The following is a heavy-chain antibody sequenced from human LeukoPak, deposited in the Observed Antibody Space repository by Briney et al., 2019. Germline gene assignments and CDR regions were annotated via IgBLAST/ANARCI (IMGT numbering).Heavy chain of an antibody. CDR3: ATDHGNSPFDF. D-gene: IGHD5-24*01. V-gene: IGHV3-33*01. CDR2: IWSDRRTK. Sequence: GRSLSLSCAASGFTFSSYAMHWVRQAPGKGLEWVAVIWSDRRTKDYGDSVKGRVTISRDNSKNTLYLEMNSLRDEDTAVYYCATDHGNSPFDFWGQGTLVTVSS. CDR1: GFTFSSYA. J-gene: IGHJ4*02.